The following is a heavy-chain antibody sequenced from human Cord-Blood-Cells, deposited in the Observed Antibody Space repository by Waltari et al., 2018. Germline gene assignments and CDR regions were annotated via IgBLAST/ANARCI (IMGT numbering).Heavy chain of an antibody. J-gene: IGHJ6*03. CDR1: GGSISSSSYY. CDR2: IAYSGST. Sequence: QLQLQESGPGLVKPSETLSLTCTVSGGSISSSSYYWGWIRQPPGKGLEWIGSIAYSGSTYYNPPLKSRVTISVDTAKSQFSLKLSSVTAADTAVYYCARGSASDMDVWGKGTTVTVSS. V-gene: IGHV4-39*01. CDR3: ARGSASDMDV.